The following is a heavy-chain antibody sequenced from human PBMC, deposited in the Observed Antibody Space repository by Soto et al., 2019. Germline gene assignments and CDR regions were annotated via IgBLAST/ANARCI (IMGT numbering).Heavy chain of an antibody. CDR3: ARDSGGGGYYYYYDMDV. D-gene: IGHD2-15*01. V-gene: IGHV3-21*01. Sequence: EVQLVESGGGLVKPGGSLRLSCAASGFTFSSYAMSWVRQAPGQGLEWVSSISASSSYIYYADSVKGRFTISRDNAKNSLYLQMDSLRADDTAVYYCARDSGGGGYYYYYDMDVWGRGTTVTVSS. CDR2: ISASSSYI. CDR1: GFTFSSYA. J-gene: IGHJ6*03.